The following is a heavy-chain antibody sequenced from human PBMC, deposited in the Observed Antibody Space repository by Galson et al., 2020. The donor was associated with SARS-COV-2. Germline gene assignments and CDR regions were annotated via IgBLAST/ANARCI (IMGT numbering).Heavy chain of an antibody. CDR2: INWNGAST. CDR1: GFTFDDYG. D-gene: IGHD6-19*01. J-gene: IGHJ5*02. Sequence: GESLKISCEASGFTFDDYGMTWARQAPGKGLEWVSGINWNGASTGYADSVKGRFIISRDNAKNSLYLQMNSLRAEDTAFYYCARPGGSGWRSWFAPWGQGTLVTVSS. V-gene: IGHV3-20*04. CDR3: ARPGGSGWRSWFAP.